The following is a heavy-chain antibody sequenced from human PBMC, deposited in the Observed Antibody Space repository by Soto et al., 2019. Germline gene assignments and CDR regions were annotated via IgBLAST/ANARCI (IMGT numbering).Heavy chain of an antibody. V-gene: IGHV1-3*01. D-gene: IGHD3-3*01. Sequence: ASVKVSCKASGYTFTGYAMHWVLQAPRQRLEWMGWINAGNGNTKYSQKFQGRVTITRDTSASTAYMEVSSLRSEDTAVYYCARDFGGFDPWGQGTLVTVSS. CDR3: ARDFGGFDP. J-gene: IGHJ5*02. CDR2: INAGNGNT. CDR1: GYTFTGYA.